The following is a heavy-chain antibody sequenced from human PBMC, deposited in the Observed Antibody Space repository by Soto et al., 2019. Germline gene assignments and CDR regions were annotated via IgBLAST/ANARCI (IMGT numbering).Heavy chain of an antibody. CDR2: IDPTDSFT. J-gene: IGHJ3*02. V-gene: IGHV5-10-1*01. CDR1: GYNFTSYW. Sequence: PGESLKISCKGSGYNFTSYWIIWVRQMPGKGLEWMGNIDPTDSFTNYSPSFQGHVTISTDKSMSTAYLQWGTLKASDTAMYYCARRGAVAPSDAFDIWGQGTMVTVSS. CDR3: ARRGAVAPSDAFDI. D-gene: IGHD6-19*01.